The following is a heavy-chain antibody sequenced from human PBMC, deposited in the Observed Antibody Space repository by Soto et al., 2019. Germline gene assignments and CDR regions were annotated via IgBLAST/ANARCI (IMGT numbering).Heavy chain of an antibody. CDR2: INSDGSST. CDR3: VRTSLVVAAATREDY. J-gene: IGHJ4*02. D-gene: IGHD2-15*01. CDR1: GFTFSSYW. V-gene: IGHV3-74*01. Sequence: EVQLVESGGGLVQPGGSLRLSCAASGFTFSSYWMHWVRQAPGKGLVWVSRINSDGSSTSYADSVKGRFTISRDNAKNTIYLQMNSLRAEDTAVYYCVRTSLVVAAATREDYWGQGTLVTVSS.